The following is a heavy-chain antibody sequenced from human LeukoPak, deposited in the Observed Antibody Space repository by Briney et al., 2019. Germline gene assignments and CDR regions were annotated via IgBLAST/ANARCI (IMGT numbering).Heavy chain of an antibody. CDR3: AKSGGGCSSTSCYNY. CDR2: IYNGDMT. D-gene: IGHD2-2*02. V-gene: IGHV3-66*01. J-gene: IGHJ4*02. Sequence: PGGSLRLSCAASGLTVSSNYMSWVRQAPGKGLEWLSVIYNGDMTYYADSVKGRFTISRDNSKNTLYLQMNNLRAEDTAVYYCAKSGGGCSSTSCYNYWGQGTLVTVSS. CDR1: GLTVSSNY.